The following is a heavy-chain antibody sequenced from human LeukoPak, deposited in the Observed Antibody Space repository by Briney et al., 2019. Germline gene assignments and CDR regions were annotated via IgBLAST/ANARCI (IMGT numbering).Heavy chain of an antibody. D-gene: IGHD1-14*01. CDR2: IRSKDDGGTP. CDR1: GFTFNHAW. V-gene: IGHV3-49*04. CDR3: TRDRIARTRIFDY. J-gene: IGHJ4*02. Sequence: PGGSLRLSCAASGFTFNHAWMSWVRQAPGRGLGWVSFIRSKDDGGTPEYAASVKGRFTISRDDSKNIAYLQMNSLKSEDTAVYYCTRDRIARTRIFDYWGQGILVTVSS.